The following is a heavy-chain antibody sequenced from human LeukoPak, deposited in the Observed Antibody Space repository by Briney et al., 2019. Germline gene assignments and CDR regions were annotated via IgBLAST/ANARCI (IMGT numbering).Heavy chain of an antibody. Sequence: SETLSLTCAVSGVSISSGDYSWSWIRQPPGKGLEWIAYIYHSGGTYYNPSLKSRVTMSVDRSENQFSLNLSSVTAADTAVYYCARSHNYYFDYWGQGTLVTVSS. CDR2: IYHSGGT. D-gene: IGHD1-20*01. J-gene: IGHJ4*02. CDR1: GVSISSGDYS. CDR3: ARSHNYYFDY. V-gene: IGHV4-30-2*01.